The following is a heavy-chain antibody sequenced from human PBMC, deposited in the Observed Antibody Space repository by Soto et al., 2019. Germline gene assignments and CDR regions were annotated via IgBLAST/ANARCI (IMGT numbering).Heavy chain of an antibody. CDR1: GDSVSSNSAD. V-gene: IGHV6-1*01. Sequence: SPTLSLSCVISGDSVSSNSADWTSLRQSPTGGLECLGRTYYRYKRHNDYPVSLKSRITINPHTSLNQFSLQLNSAPPEDTALDYCSRDSGAARLYIYFDPWGRGTLVTVSS. CDR2: TYYRYKRHN. D-gene: IGHD6-6*01. CDR3: SRDSGAARLYIYFDP. J-gene: IGHJ5*02.